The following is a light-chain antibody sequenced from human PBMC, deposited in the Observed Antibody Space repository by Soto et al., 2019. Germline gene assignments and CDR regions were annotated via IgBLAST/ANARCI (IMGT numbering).Light chain of an antibody. CDR3: MQGTHWPPA. J-gene: IGKJ1*01. V-gene: IGKV2-30*02. CDR2: KVS. CDR1: QSLVHADGNTH. Sequence: DVVMTQSPLSLTVILGQPASISCRSSQSLVHADGNTHLNWFQQRPGQSPRRLIYKVSNRDSGVPDRFSGSGSGTDFTLKISRVEAEDAAVYYRMQGTHWPPAFGQGTKVEIK.